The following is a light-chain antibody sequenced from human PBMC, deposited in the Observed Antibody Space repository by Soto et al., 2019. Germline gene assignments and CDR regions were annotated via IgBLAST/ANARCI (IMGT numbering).Light chain of an antibody. CDR2: GAS. CDR1: QSVSSSY. CDR3: QQYGSSPWT. V-gene: IGKV3-20*01. Sequence: EIVLTQSPGTLSLSPGERATLSCRASQSVSSSYLAWYQQKPGQAPRLLIYGASSRATGIPDRFSVSGSGTDFTLNISRLEPEDFEVYYCQQYGSSPWTFGQGTKVEIK. J-gene: IGKJ1*01.